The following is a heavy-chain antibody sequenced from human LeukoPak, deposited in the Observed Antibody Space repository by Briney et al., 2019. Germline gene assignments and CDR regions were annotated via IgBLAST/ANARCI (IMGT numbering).Heavy chain of an antibody. CDR1: GFTFSTYA. V-gene: IGHV3-23*01. CDR2: ISGSGGST. J-gene: IGHJ4*02. D-gene: IGHD3-16*01. CDR3: AKGGWGTVLDY. Sequence: PGGSLRLSCAASGFTFSTYAMSWVRQAPGKGLEWVSGISGSGGSTYYADSVGGRFTISRDNSENTLYLQMNSLRAEDTAVHYCAKGGWGTVLDYWGQGTLVTVSP.